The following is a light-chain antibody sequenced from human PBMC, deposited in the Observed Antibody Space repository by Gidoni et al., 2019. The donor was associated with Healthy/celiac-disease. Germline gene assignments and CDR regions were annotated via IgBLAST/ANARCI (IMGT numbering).Light chain of an antibody. J-gene: IGKJ2*04. CDR1: QSVSSRY. CDR2: GAS. Sequence: EIVLTKSPGTLSWSPGEIATLPCRASQSVSSRYLVWYQQKPGQAPRRLIYGASSSATGIPDRFSGSGSGTDFTLTISRLEPEDFAVYYCQQYGSSPGSFGQGTKLEIK. CDR3: QQYGSSPGS. V-gene: IGKV3-20*01.